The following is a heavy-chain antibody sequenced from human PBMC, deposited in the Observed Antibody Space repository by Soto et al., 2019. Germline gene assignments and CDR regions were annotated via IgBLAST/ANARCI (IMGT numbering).Heavy chain of an antibody. CDR1: GFSLTTSGVG. D-gene: IGHD4-17*01. CDR3: VHRIKGDYTLVNWFDP. Sequence: QITLKESGPTLVKPTQTLTLTCTFSGFSLTTSGVGVGWIRQPPGKALEWLALIYWDGDKRYSTFLKTRLTINKDTSQNQVVLTMTNMDPVDTGTYYCVHRIKGDYTLVNWFDPCGQGTQVTVSS. V-gene: IGHV2-5*02. CDR2: IYWDGDK. J-gene: IGHJ5*02.